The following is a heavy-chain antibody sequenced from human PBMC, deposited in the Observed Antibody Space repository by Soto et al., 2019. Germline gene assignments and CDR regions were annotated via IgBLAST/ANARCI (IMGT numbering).Heavy chain of an antibody. CDR2: IIWNTGNT. D-gene: IGHD3-16*01. J-gene: IGHJ4*02. Sequence: GGSLRLSCAASGFTSNDHGMHWVRQAPGKGLEWVAGIIWNTGNTGYADSVKGRFTISRDNANNSLYLQMNSLRPDDTALYYCVKAIEPGGAHYWGQGTLVTVSS. CDR3: VKAIEPGGAHY. V-gene: IGHV3-9*02. CDR1: GFTSNDHG.